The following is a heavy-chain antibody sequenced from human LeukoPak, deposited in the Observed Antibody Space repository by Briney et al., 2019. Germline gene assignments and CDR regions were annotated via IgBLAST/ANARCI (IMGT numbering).Heavy chain of an antibody. CDR2: ISGSGGST. V-gene: IGHV3-23*01. J-gene: IGHJ6*03. CDR3: AKSYFYCSSTSCPVYYYYYMDV. Sequence: PGGSLRLSCAASGFTFSSYAMSWVRQAPGKGLKWVSAISGSGGSTYYADSVKGRFTISRDNSKNTLYLQMNSLRAEDTAVYYCAKSYFYCSSTSCPVYYYYYMDVWGKGTTVTVSS. CDR1: GFTFSSYA. D-gene: IGHD2-2*01.